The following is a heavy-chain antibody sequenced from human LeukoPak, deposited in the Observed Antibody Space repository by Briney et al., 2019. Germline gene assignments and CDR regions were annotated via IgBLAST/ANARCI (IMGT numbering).Heavy chain of an antibody. CDR3: ARRGFYDTSGYLFDH. V-gene: IGHV3-48*03. J-gene: IGHJ4*02. CDR2: ISTSGSPI. CDR1: GFTFSSYE. Sequence: PGGSLRLSCAASGFTFSSYEMNWVRQAPGKGLEWVSHISTSGSPIYYGNSVKGRFTISRDNAKNSLYLQMNSLRAEDTALYYCARRGFYDTSGYLFDHWGQGTLVTVPS. D-gene: IGHD3-22*01.